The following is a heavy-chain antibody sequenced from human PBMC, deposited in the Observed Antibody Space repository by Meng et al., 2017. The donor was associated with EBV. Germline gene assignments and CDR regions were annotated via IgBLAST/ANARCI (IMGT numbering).Heavy chain of an antibody. CDR3: ARVSPKRYFDYLAPPDY. CDR1: GGSVNGYF. CDR2: LHHSGST. Sequence: QVQLQQWGAGLLKPSETLSLTCAVYGGSVNGYFWSWICQPPGKGLEWIGELHHSGSTNYNPSLKSRLRISVDTSKNQFSLNLTSVTAADTAVYYCARVSPKRYFDYLAPPDYWGQGTLVTVSS. D-gene: IGHD3-9*01. J-gene: IGHJ4*02. V-gene: IGHV4-34*01.